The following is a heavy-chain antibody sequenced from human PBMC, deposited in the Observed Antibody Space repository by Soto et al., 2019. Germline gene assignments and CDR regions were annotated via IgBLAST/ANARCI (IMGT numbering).Heavy chain of an antibody. CDR2: INPNSGDT. J-gene: IGHJ4*02. D-gene: IGHD1-26*01. Sequence: AAVKVSCKASGFTLTDYFFHWVRQAPGQGLEWMGWINPNSGDTNYAEKFQGRVTMTRDTSISTAYMELSRLTSDDTAVYCCVRELYSGRFDYWGQGTPVTVSS. V-gene: IGHV1-2*02. CDR3: VRELYSGRFDY. CDR1: GFTLTDYF.